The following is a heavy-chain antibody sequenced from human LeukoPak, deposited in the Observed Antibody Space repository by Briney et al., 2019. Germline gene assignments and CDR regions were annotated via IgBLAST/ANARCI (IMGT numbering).Heavy chain of an antibody. CDR2: IYHSGST. D-gene: IGHD3-16*02. V-gene: IGHV4-30-2*01. CDR3: ARGGAPNYDYVWGSYRYTGAFDI. Sequence: TLSLTCAVSGGSISSGGYSWSWIRQPPGKGLEWIGYIYHSGSTYYNPSLKSRVTISVDRSKNQFSLKLSSVTAADTAVYYCARGGAPNYDYVWGSYRYTGAFDIWGQGTMVTVSS. J-gene: IGHJ3*02. CDR1: GGSISSGGYS.